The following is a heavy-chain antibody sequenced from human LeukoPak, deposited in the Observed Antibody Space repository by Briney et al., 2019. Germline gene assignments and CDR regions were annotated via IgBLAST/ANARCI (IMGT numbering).Heavy chain of an antibody. CDR1: GFTFSSYW. J-gene: IGHJ4*02. D-gene: IGHD2-15*01. V-gene: IGHV3-74*01. Sequence: GGSLRLSCAASGFTFSSYWMHWVRQPPGKGPGWVSRINSDGSTTNYADSVKGRFTVSRDNAKTTLYLQMNSLRAEDTAVYYCARVGSGGNCNWGQGTLVTVSS. CDR3: ARVGSGGNCN. CDR2: INSDGSTT.